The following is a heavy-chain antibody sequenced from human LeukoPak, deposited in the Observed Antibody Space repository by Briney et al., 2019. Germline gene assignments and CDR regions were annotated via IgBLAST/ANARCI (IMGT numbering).Heavy chain of an antibody. V-gene: IGHV1-18*01. CDR1: GYTFTSYG. D-gene: IGHD3-9*01. CDR3: ARVAEDYDILTGYTNFDY. J-gene: IGHJ4*02. CDR2: ISAYNGNT. Sequence: ASVKVSCKASGYTFTSYGISWVRQAPGQGLEWMGWISAYNGNTNYAQKLQGRVTMTTDTSTSTAYMELRSLRSDDTAVYYCARVAEDYDILTGYTNFDYWGQGTLVTVSS.